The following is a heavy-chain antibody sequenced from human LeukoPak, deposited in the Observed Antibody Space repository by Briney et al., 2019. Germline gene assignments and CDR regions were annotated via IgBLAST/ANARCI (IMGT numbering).Heavy chain of an antibody. CDR2: IIPIFGTA. D-gene: IGHD6-13*01. Sequence: GASVKVSCKASGGTFSSYAISWVRQAPGQGLEWMGGIIPIFGTANYAQKFQGRVTITTDESTSTAYMELSSLGSEDTAVYYCARVQSSSLFSNDAFDIWGQGTMVTVSS. CDR3: ARVQSSSLFSNDAFDI. CDR1: GGTFSSYA. V-gene: IGHV1-69*05. J-gene: IGHJ3*02.